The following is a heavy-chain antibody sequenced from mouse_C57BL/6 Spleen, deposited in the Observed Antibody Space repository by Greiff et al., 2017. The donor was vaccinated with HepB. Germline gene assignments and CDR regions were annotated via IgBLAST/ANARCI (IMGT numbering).Heavy chain of an antibody. V-gene: IGHV1-26*01. CDR3: AGSGWVLLQGAMDY. CDR1: GYTFTDYY. D-gene: IGHD2-3*01. J-gene: IGHJ4*01. Sequence: EVQLQQSGPELVKPGASVKISCKASGYTFTDYYMNWVKQSNGKSLEWIGDINPNNGGTSYNQKFKGKATLTVDKSSSTAYMELRSLTSEVSAVYYCAGSGWVLLQGAMDYWGQGTSVTVSS. CDR2: INPNNGGT.